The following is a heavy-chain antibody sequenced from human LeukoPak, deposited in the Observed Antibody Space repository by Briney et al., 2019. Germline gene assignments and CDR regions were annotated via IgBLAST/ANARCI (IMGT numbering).Heavy chain of an antibody. D-gene: IGHD4-17*01. CDR3: ARDEGDYGDYGALDY. Sequence: ASVKVSCRASGYTFTSYYMHWVRQAPGQGLEWMGIINPSGGSTSYAQKFQGRVTMTRDTSTSTVYMELSSLRSEDTAVYYCARDEGDYGDYGALDYWGQGTLVTVSS. J-gene: IGHJ4*02. CDR2: INPSGGST. V-gene: IGHV1-46*01. CDR1: GYTFTSYY.